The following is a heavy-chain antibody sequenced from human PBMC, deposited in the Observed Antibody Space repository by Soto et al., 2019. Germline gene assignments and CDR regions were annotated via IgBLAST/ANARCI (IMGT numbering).Heavy chain of an antibody. CDR3: ARGGGHTYGRLPGVY. D-gene: IGHD5-18*01. CDR1: GFTFSTYW. V-gene: IGHV3-7*05. Sequence: GSLRLSCAASGFTFSTYWMTWVRQAPGKGLEWVAHVKQDGSEKYNVDSVKGRFTISRDNAKNSLYLQMNSLRAEDTAVYYCARGGGHTYGRLPGVYWGQGILVTVSS. CDR2: VKQDGSEK. J-gene: IGHJ4*02.